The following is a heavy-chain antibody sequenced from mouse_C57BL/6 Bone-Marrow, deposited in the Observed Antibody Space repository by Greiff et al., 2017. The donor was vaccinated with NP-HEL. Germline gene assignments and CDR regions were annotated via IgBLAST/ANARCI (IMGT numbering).Heavy chain of an antibody. CDR2: INPGSGGT. CDR1: GYAFTNYL. J-gene: IGHJ2*01. CDR3: ARYRYGSSRYYFDY. D-gene: IGHD1-1*01. V-gene: IGHV1-54*01. Sequence: QVQLQQSGAELVRPGTSVKVSCKASGYAFTNYLIEWVKQRPGQGLEWIGVINPGSGGTNYNEKFKGKATLTAAKSSSTAYMQLSSLTSEDSAVYFCARYRYGSSRYYFDYWGQGTTLTVSS.